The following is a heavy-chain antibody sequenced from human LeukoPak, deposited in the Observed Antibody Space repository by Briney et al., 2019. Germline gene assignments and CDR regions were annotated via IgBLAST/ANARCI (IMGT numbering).Heavy chain of an antibody. Sequence: GWSVRLSCAACVFTFIYYVLHWFRQAPCKVLERVSFISYYCGSIGYADSVKGRFTISRDNAKNSLYLQMNSLRAEDMALYYCARLVVVPAALGGAFDIWGQGTMVTVSS. CDR2: ISYYCGSI. CDR1: VFTFIYYV. J-gene: IGHJ3*02. D-gene: IGHD2-2*01. CDR3: ARLVVVPAALGGAFDI. V-gene: IGHV3-9*03.